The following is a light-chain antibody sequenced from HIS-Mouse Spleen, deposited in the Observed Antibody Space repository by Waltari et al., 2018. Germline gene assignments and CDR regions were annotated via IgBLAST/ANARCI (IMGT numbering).Light chain of an antibody. CDR3: SSYTSSSTVV. V-gene: IGLV2-14*03. J-gene: IGLJ2*01. CDR1: SSDVGGYTY. CDR2: DVS. Sequence: QSALTQPASVSGSPGQSITIPCTGTSSDVGGYTYVSWYQQHPGKAPKLMIYDVSNRPSGVSNRFSGSKSGNTASLTISGLQAEDEADYYCSSYTSSSTVVFGGGTKLTVL.